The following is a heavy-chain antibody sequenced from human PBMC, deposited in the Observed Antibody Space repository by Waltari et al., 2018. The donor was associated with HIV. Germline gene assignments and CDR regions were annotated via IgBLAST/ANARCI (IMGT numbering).Heavy chain of an antibody. Sequence: QVPLVQSGAEVKKPGASVKVSCKASGYAFATYDVNWVRQATGPGPAWMGWMSPNSGNTVYAHEFQGRVTMTRGTSISTVYMELSSLTSEYTAVYYCAGGGSASMDVWGQGTTVTVSS. J-gene: IGHJ6*02. CDR3: AGGGSASMDV. CDR1: GYAFATYD. CDR2: MSPNSGNT. V-gene: IGHV1-8*01.